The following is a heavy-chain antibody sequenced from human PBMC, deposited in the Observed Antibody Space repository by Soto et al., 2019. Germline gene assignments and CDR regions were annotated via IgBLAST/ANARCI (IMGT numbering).Heavy chain of an antibody. V-gene: IGHV4-59*01. J-gene: IGHJ4*02. Sequence: PSETLSLTCTVSGGSISSYYWSWIRQPPGKGLEWIGYIYYSGSTNYNPSLKSRVTISVDTSKNQFSLKLSSVTAADTAVYYCARSPYSTTDSDYFDYWGQGTLVTVSS. CDR1: GGSISSYY. CDR3: ARSPYSTTDSDYFDY. D-gene: IGHD5-12*01. CDR2: IYYSGST.